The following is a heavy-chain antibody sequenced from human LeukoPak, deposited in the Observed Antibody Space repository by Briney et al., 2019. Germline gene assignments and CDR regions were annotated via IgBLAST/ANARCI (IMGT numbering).Heavy chain of an antibody. D-gene: IGHD5/OR15-5a*01. J-gene: IGHJ3*02. CDR3: ARVLVYRHDAFDI. Sequence: PGLSLSLSCAASGFIFSSHCMHWVRQASGKGLVWVGRINPGGSGTSYAHSVQGRFTISRDNSKNTLYLQMNSLRAEDTAVYYCARVLVYRHDAFDIWGQGTMVTVSS. V-gene: IGHV3-74*01. CDR1: GFIFSSHC. CDR2: INPGGSGT.